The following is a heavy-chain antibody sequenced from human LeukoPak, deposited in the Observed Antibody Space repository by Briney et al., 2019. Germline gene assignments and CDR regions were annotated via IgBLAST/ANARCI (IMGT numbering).Heavy chain of an antibody. D-gene: IGHD3-3*01. CDR3: ARVRALRFLEWLFNGMDV. CDR2: ISSSSSTI. Sequence: GGSLRLSCAASGFIFSSYSMNWVRQAPGKGLEWVSYISSSSSTIYYADSVKGRFTISRDNAKNSLYLQMNSLRAEDTAVYYCARVRALRFLEWLFNGMDVWGQGTTVTVSS. J-gene: IGHJ6*02. V-gene: IGHV3-48*01. CDR1: GFIFSSYS.